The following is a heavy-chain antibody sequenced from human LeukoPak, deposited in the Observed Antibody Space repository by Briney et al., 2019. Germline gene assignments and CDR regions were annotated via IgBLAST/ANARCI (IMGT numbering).Heavy chain of an antibody. CDR3: ARGGCSGGSGYEGVWFDP. J-gene: IGHJ5*02. D-gene: IGHD2-15*01. CDR2: INPNSGGT. V-gene: IGHV1-2*04. CDR1: GYTSTGYY. Sequence: ASVKVSCKASGYTSTGYYMHWVRQAPGQGLEWMGWINPNSGGTNYAQKFQGWVTMTRATSVSTAYMELGRLRSDDAAVYYCARGGCSGGSGYEGVWFDPWGQGTLVTVSS.